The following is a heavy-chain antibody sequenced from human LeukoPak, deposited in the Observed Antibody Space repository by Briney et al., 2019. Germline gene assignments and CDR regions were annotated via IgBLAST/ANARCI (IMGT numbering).Heavy chain of an antibody. D-gene: IGHD1-26*01. CDR1: GGSISRSCYY. CDR3: SRLVPWGLV. J-gene: IGHJ6*01. Sequence: SETLSLTCPVSGGSISRSCYYWGWIRQPPGKELEWIGNIYYSGSTYYNPSLKSRFTISVDTSKNQFSLKLRSVIAADTAVYYLSRLVPWGLVWGERPTVTVSS. V-gene: IGHV4-39*01. CDR2: IYYSGST.